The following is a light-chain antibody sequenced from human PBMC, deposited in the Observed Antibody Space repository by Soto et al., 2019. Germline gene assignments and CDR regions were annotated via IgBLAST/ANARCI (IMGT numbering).Light chain of an antibody. J-gene: IGKJ1*01. Sequence: EIVLTQSPGTLSLSPGERATLSCRASQSISSTYLAWYRQKPGQAPRLLIYAASCRATGIPDRFSGSGSGTDFTLTISRLEPEDFAVYYCQQYYASSWTFGQGTRVEIK. CDR2: AAS. CDR3: QQYYASSWT. V-gene: IGKV3-20*01. CDR1: QSISSTY.